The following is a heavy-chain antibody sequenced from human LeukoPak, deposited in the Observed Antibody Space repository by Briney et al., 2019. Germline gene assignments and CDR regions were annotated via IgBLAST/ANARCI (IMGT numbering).Heavy chain of an antibody. J-gene: IGHJ4*02. Sequence: PSETLSLTCAVYGGSFSGYYWSWIRQPPGKGLEWIGEISHSGSTNYNPSLKSRLTISVDTSKNQFSLKLSSVTAADTAVYYCARAATGTIDYWGQGTLVTVSS. CDR3: ARAATGTIDY. CDR1: GGSFSGYY. V-gene: IGHV4-34*01. CDR2: ISHSGST. D-gene: IGHD1-7*01.